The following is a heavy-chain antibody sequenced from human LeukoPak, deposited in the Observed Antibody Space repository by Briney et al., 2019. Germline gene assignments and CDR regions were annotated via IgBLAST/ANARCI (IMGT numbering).Heavy chain of an antibody. CDR3: ARAHPRGGGYSYGNPVFDY. V-gene: IGHV3-7*01. CDR1: GFTFSSYW. J-gene: IGHJ4*02. CDR2: IKQDGSEK. Sequence: TGGSLRLSCAASGFTFSSYWMSWVRQGPGKGLEWVANIKQDGSEKYYVDSVKGRFTISRDNAKNSLYLQMSSLRAEDTAVYYCARAHPRGGGYSYGNPVFDYWGQGTLVTVSS. D-gene: IGHD5-18*01.